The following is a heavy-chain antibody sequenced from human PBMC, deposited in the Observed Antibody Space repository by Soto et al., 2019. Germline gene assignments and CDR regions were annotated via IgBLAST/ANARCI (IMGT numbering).Heavy chain of an antibody. J-gene: IGHJ5*02. D-gene: IGHD1-26*01. CDR3: TPHRVGNWFDP. CDR2: IRSHGAGGTA. CDR1: GLTFSNAW. Sequence: EVQLVESGGDLVKPGGSLRLSCVDSGLTFSNAWMNWIRQSPGKGLEWIGRIRSHGAGGTAEYAAPVKDRFTISRNDSENTLYLQMNSLKIEDTGVYYCTPHRVGNWFDPWGQGTLVTVSS. V-gene: IGHV3-15*01.